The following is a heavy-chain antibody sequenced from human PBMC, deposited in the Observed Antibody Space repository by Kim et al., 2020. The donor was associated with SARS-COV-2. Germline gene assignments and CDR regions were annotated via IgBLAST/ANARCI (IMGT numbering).Heavy chain of an antibody. CDR3: EASDY. CDR2: SDGGVRT. Sequence: SDGGVRTPYADSVKRRFTISRDNSKRTLFLHMNSLRAEDTAVYYCEASDYWGQGSLVTVSS. V-gene: IGHV3-23*01. J-gene: IGHJ4*02.